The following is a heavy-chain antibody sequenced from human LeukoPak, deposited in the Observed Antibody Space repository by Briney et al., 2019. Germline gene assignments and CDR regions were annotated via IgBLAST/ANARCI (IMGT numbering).Heavy chain of an antibody. V-gene: IGHV3-23*01. CDR3: AKDAWSGNGIYDPFDI. D-gene: IGHD2-8*01. CDR2: VGGGET. Sequence: GGSLRLSCVASGLTFRSYAMNWVRQAPGKGLEWVSVVGGGETYYTDSVKGRFTISRDNSKNTVSLEMNSLRPEDTAVYYCAKDAWSGNGIYDPFDIWGQGTMVTVSS. CDR1: GLTFRSYA. J-gene: IGHJ3*02.